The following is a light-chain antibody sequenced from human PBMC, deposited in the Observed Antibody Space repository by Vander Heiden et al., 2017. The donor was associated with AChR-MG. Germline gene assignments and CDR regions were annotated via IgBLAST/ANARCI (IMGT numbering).Light chain of an antibody. J-gene: IGLJ3*02. CDR2: EDT. CDR1: RSDVGSNNL. Sequence: SALTQPASVSGPPGQSITISCTGVRSDVGSNNLVSWYQQYPGKAHQLIIYEDTKRPSGVSNRFSASKSDNTASLTISGLQAEDEADYYCCSYAGSSTWVFGGGTKLTVL. V-gene: IGLV2-23*01. CDR3: CSYAGSSTWV.